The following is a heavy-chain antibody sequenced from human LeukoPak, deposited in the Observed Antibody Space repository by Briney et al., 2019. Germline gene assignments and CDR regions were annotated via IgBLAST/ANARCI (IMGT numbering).Heavy chain of an antibody. CDR2: VHYSGGT. D-gene: IGHD1-26*01. Sequence: SETLSLTCTVSGGSISTYYWSWIRQPPGKGLEWIGYVHYSGGTRYSPSLKSRVTISVDTSKNQFSLKLTSVTAADTAVYYCATNSGDYYWYFDLWGRGTLVTVSS. J-gene: IGHJ2*01. V-gene: IGHV4-59*01. CDR1: GGSISTYY. CDR3: ATNSGDYYWYFDL.